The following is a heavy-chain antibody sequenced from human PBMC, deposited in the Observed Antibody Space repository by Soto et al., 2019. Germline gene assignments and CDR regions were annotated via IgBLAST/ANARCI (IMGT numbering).Heavy chain of an antibody. J-gene: IGHJ1*01. D-gene: IGHD3-22*01. CDR2: ISSSSSYT. CDR3: ERVRRTEYHYDSSGYTDEYSQY. CDR1: GFTFSDYY. V-gene: IGHV3-11*05. Sequence: GGSLRLSCAASGFTFSDYYMSWIRQAPGKGLEWVSYISSSSSYTNYADSVKGRFTISRDNAKNSLYLEMNSLRAEDTAVYYCERVRRTEYHYDSSGYTDEYSQYGGQG.